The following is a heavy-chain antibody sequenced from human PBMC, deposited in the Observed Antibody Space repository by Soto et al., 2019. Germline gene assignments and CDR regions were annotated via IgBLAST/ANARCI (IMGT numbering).Heavy chain of an antibody. CDR1: GFTFSSYG. CDR3: ARDGADSMVRIDLYYYGMDV. CDR2: IWYDGSNK. Sequence: QVQLVESGGGVVQPGRSLRLSCAASGFTFSSYGMHWVRQAPGKGLEWVAVIWYDGSNKYYADSVKGRFTISRDNSKNTLYLQMNSLRAQDTAVYYCARDGADSMVRIDLYYYGMDVWGQGTTVTVSS. D-gene: IGHD3-10*01. J-gene: IGHJ6*02. V-gene: IGHV3-33*01.